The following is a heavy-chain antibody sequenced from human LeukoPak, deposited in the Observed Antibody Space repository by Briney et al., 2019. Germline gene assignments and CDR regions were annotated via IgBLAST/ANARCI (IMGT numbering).Heavy chain of an antibody. CDR3: AAYGDHWYFDL. CDR1: GGSISSYY. V-gene: IGHV4-4*07. CDR2: IYTSGSP. D-gene: IGHD4-17*01. J-gene: IGHJ2*01. Sequence: PSETLSLTCTVSGGSISSYYWSWIRQPAGKGLEWIGRIYTSGSPTYNPSLKSRVTMSVDTSKNQFSLRLSSVTAADTAVYYCAAYGDHWYFDLWGQGTLVTVSS.